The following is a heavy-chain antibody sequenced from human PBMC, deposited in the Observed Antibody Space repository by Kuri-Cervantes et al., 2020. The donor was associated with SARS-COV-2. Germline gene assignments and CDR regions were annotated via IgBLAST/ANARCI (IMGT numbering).Heavy chain of an antibody. CDR2: INPNSGGT. CDR3: ARSYSNYVGYYYYYMDV. J-gene: IGHJ6*03. V-gene: IGHV1-2*02. CDR1: GYTFTGYY. Sequence: ASVKVSCKASGYTFTGYYMHWVRQAPGQGLEWMGWINPNSGGTNYAQKFQGRVTMTRDTSTSTAYMELSSLRSEDTAVYYCARSYSNYVGYYYYYMDVWGKGTTVTVSS. D-gene: IGHD4-11*01.